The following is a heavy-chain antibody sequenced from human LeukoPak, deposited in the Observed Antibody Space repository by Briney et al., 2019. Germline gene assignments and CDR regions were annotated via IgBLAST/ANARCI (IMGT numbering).Heavy chain of an antibody. CDR2: INHSGST. CDR1: GGSFSGYY. V-gene: IGHV4-34*01. D-gene: IGHD1-26*01. Sequence: PSETLSLTCAVYGGSFSGYYWSWIRQPPGKGLGWIGEINHSGSTNYNPSLKSRVTISVDTSKKQFSLKLSSVTAADTAVYYWARGSSGSYRPFDYWGEGTLVTVSS. CDR3: ARGSSGSYRPFDY. J-gene: IGHJ4*02.